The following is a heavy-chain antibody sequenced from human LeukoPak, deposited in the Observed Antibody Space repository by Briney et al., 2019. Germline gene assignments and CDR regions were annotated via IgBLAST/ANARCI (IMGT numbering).Heavy chain of an antibody. CDR3: ASGRLVRAFDI. J-gene: IGHJ3*02. V-gene: IGHV1-69*04. Sequence: ASVKVSCKASGGTFSTDAISWVRQAPGQGLEWMGRIIPILGITNFAQKFQGRVTITADKSTSTAYMELSSLRSEDTAVYYCASGRLVRAFDIWGQGTMVSVSS. CDR2: IIPILGIT. D-gene: IGHD5-12*01. CDR1: GGTFSTDA.